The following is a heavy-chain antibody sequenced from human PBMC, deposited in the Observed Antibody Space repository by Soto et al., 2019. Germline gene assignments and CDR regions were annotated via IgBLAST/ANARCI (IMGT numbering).Heavy chain of an antibody. Sequence: QVQLVQSVAEVKQPGSSVKVSCQASGVTFSSFAISWVRQAPGQGLEWMGGIIPIFRTPNYAQNFQGRVTITADESTSSVYMELSRLRSEDTAVYYCARSTGSGFRPGTHRFNWFDPWGQGTLVTVSS. V-gene: IGHV1-69*01. CDR1: GVTFSSFA. J-gene: IGHJ5*02. D-gene: IGHD5-12*01. CDR2: IIPIFRTP. CDR3: ARSTGSGFRPGTHRFNWFDP.